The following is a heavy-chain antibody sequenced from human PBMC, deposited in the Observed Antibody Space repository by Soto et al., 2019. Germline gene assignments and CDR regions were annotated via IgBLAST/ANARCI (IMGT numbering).Heavy chain of an antibody. J-gene: IGHJ5*02. Sequence: PGGSLRLSCSASGFTFSEYSMHWVLQAPGKGLQYVSTISSDGDITYYADSVKGRFTISRDNSKNTLYLQMNSLRPEDTAVYYCVKVSTFYDILTGYYSTNFFDPWGQGTLVTVSS. CDR2: ISSDGDIT. CDR3: VKVSTFYDILTGYYSTNFFDP. CDR1: GFTFSEYS. V-gene: IGHV3-64D*06. D-gene: IGHD3-9*01.